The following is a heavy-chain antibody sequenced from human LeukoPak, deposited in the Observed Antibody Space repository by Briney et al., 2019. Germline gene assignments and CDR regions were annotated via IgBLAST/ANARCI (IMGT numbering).Heavy chain of an antibody. CDR3: AKDGLRYFDWLLLGFDY. J-gene: IGHJ4*02. D-gene: IGHD3-9*01. CDR2: ISGSGGST. CDR1: GFTFSSYA. V-gene: IGHV3-23*01. Sequence: PGGSLRLSCAASGFTFSSYAMSWVRQAPGKGLEWVSAISGSGGSTYYADSVKGRFTISRDNSKNTLYLQMNSLIAEDTALYYCAKDGLRYFDWLLLGFDYWGQGTLVTVSS.